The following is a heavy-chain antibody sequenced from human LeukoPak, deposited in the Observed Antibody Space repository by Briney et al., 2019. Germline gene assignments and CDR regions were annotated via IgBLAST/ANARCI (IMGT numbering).Heavy chain of an antibody. V-gene: IGHV1-3*01. Sequence: ASVKVSCKASGYTFTSYAMHWVRQAPGQRLEWMGWINAGNGNTKYSQKFQGRVTITADESTSTAYMELSSLRSEDTAVYYCARNYYDSSGYYGHWGQGTLVTVSS. CDR1: GYTFTSYA. CDR3: ARNYYDSSGYYGH. CDR2: INAGNGNT. J-gene: IGHJ4*02. D-gene: IGHD3-22*01.